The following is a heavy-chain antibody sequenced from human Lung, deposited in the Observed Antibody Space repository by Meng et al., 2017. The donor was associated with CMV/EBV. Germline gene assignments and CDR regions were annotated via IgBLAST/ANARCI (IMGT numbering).Heavy chain of an antibody. CDR3: VRDSASVGSGYYYYYGMAV. J-gene: IGHJ6*01. V-gene: IGHV3-7*01. Sequence: GEXXKISCAASGFTFSSYWMSWVRQAPGKGLEWVANIKQDGSEKYYVDSVKGRFTISRDNAKNSLYLQMNSLRAEDTAVYYCVRDSASVGSGYYYYYGMAVWGPWNXVHCSS. CDR1: GFTFSSYW. D-gene: IGHD2-15*01. CDR2: IKQDGSEK.